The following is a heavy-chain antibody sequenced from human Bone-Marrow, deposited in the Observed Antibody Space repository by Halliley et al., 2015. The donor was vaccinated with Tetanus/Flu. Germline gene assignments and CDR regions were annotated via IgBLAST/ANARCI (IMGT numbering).Heavy chain of an antibody. D-gene: IGHD3-10*01. CDR3: ARDFQPHYGSGSYFST. V-gene: IGHV3-9*01. Sequence: SLRLSCAASGFTFDDHAMHWVRQAPGKGLEWVAGVSWNSATIDCADSVKGRFTLSRDNTKNSLHLEMNSLRVEDTALYYCARDFQPHYGSGSYFSTWGQGTLVTVSS. J-gene: IGHJ5*02. CDR2: VSWNSATI. CDR1: GFTFDDHA.